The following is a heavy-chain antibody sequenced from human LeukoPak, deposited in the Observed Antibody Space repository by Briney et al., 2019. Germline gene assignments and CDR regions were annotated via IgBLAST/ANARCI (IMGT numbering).Heavy chain of an antibody. CDR3: ARDFAYKKFGY. CDR2: ISPDGSGK. V-gene: IGHV3-7*03. Sequence: GGSLRLSCAASGLILRGSWMNWVRQAPGKGLEWVASISPDGSGKGLVASVRGRFTISRDDAENSLYLQMNGLRVEDTAVYYCARDFAYKKFGYWGRGTLVTVSS. CDR1: GLILRGSW. J-gene: IGHJ4*02. D-gene: IGHD2-21*01.